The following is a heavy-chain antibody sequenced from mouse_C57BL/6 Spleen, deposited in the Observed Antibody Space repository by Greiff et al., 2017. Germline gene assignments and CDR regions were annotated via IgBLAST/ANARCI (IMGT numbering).Heavy chain of an antibody. J-gene: IGHJ2*01. CDR3: GRGGVVATLKDY. V-gene: IGHV1-72*01. CDR1: GYTFTSYW. Sequence: QVQLQQPGAELVKPGASVKLSCKASGYTFTSYWMHWVKQRPGRGLEWIGRIDPSSGGTKYNEKFKSKATLTVDKPSSTAYMQLSSLTSAASAVXYCGRGGVVATLKDYWGQGTTLTVSS. D-gene: IGHD1-1*01. CDR2: IDPSSGGT.